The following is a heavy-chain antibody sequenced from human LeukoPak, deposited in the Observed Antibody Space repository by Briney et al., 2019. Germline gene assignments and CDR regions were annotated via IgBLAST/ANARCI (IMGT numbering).Heavy chain of an antibody. CDR2: ISGSGINT. Sequence: GGSLGLPCAASGFTFRNYAVSWVRQAPGKGLEWVSAISGSGINTYYADSVKGRFTISRDNSKNTLYLQMNSLRAEDTAVYYCARDYYYSVDYWGQGTLVTVSS. D-gene: IGHD3-22*01. V-gene: IGHV3-23*01. CDR1: GFTFRNYA. J-gene: IGHJ4*02. CDR3: ARDYYYSVDY.